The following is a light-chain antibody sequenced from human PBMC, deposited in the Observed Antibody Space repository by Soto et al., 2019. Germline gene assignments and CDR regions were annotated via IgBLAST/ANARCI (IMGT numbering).Light chain of an antibody. J-gene: IGKJ2*01. Sequence: EIVMTQSPATLSVSLGDRATLSCRASQSVSNYLAWYQHKPGQAPRLLIYGASTRATGIPAWFSGSGSETDFTLTISSLQSEDFAVYDCRRYNSWSPSYAFGQGTKLEIK. V-gene: IGKV3-15*01. CDR3: RRYNSWSPSYA. CDR2: GAS. CDR1: QSVSNY.